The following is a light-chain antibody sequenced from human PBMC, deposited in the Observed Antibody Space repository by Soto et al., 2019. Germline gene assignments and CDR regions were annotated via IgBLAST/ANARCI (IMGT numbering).Light chain of an antibody. J-gene: IGLJ1*01. CDR2: DVS. CDR3: CSYAGSYTLV. Sequence: LTQPRSVSGSPGQSVTISCAGTSSDVGGYNYVSWYQQHPGKAPKLMIYDVSKRPSGVPDRFSGSKSGNTASLTISGLQAEDEADYYCCSYAGSYTLVFGTGTKVTVL. CDR1: SSDVGGYNY. V-gene: IGLV2-11*01.